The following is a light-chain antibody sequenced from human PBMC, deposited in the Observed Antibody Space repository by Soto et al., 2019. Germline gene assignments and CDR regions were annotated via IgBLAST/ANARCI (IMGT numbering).Light chain of an antibody. CDR2: DAS. CDR3: QQYNSYPT. Sequence: DIQMTQSTSTLSASVGDRVTITFRASQSISSWLAWYQQKPGKAPKLLIYDASSLESGVPSRFSGSGSGTEFTLTISSLQPDDFATYYCQQYNSYPTFGQGTKVDIK. CDR1: QSISSW. V-gene: IGKV1-5*01. J-gene: IGKJ1*01.